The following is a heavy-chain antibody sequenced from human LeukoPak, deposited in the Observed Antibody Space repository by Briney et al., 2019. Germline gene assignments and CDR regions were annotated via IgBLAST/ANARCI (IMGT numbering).Heavy chain of an antibody. Sequence: SGTLSLTCAVSGGSISSSNWWSWVRQPPGKGLEWIGEIFHSGSTNYNPSLKSRVTISVDKSKNQFSLKLNSVTAADTAVYYCARVVGATRSYYFDYWGQGTLVTVSS. CDR3: ARVVGATRSYYFDY. CDR2: IFHSGST. CDR1: GGSISSSNW. V-gene: IGHV4-4*02. D-gene: IGHD1-26*01. J-gene: IGHJ4*02.